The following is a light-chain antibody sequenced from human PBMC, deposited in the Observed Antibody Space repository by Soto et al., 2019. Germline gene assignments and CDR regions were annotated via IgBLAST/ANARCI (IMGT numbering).Light chain of an antibody. J-gene: IGKJ2*03. Sequence: EIVLTQSPGTLSLSPGERATLSCRASQSVSSSSLAWYQQKPGQAPRLLIYGASNRATGIPDRFRGSGSGTDFTLTISRLEPADFAVYYCQQYGISPGFGQGTKLEIK. CDR2: GAS. V-gene: IGKV3-20*01. CDR1: QSVSSSS. CDR3: QQYGISPG.